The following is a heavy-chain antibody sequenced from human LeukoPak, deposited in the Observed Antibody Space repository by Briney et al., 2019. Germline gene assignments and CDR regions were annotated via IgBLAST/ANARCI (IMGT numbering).Heavy chain of an antibody. CDR3: AKFGDQGPGY. Sequence: GGSLRLSCAASGLTFSSYAMSWVRQAPGKGLEWVSAISGSGGSTYYADSVKGRLTISRDNSKNTLYLQMNSLRAEDTAVYYCAKFGDQGPGYWGQGTLVTVSS. J-gene: IGHJ4*02. CDR2: ISGSGGST. CDR1: GLTFSSYA. V-gene: IGHV3-23*01. D-gene: IGHD4-17*01.